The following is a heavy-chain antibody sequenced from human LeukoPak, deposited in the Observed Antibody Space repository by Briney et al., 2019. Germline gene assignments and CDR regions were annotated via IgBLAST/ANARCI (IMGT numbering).Heavy chain of an antibody. J-gene: IGHJ6*03. CDR1: GFTFSSYW. D-gene: IGHD3-10*01. Sequence: GSLRLSCAASGFTFSSYWMSWVRQAPGKGLEWVANIKQDGSEKYYVDSVKGRFTISRDNAKNSLYLQMNSLRAEDTAVYYCARDFSDYYGSGSPEFDYYYYMDVWGKGTTVTVSS. CDR2: IKQDGSEK. CDR3: ARDFSDYYGSGSPEFDYYYYMDV. V-gene: IGHV3-7*01.